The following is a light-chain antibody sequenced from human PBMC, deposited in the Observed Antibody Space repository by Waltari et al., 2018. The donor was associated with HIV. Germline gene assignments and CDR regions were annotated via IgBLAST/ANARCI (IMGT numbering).Light chain of an antibody. CDR3: SSYTSNNTRV. CDR2: DVS. CDR1: SSDVGGYNY. Sequence: QSALTQPASVSGSPGQSITISCTGTSSDVGGYNYVSWYQQHPGKAPKLMIYDVSNRAAGVSNRFSGPKSGNTAPLTISGLQAEDEADYYCSSYTSNNTRVFGGGTKLTVL. V-gene: IGLV2-14*03. J-gene: IGLJ3*02.